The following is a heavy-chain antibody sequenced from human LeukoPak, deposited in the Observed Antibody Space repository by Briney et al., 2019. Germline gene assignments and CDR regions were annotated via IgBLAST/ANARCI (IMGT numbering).Heavy chain of an antibody. CDR1: GLTLSRNA. V-gene: IGHV3-23*01. Sequence: GGSLRLSCAASGLTLSRNAMIWVRQAPGKGLEWVAAISGNGLGTYADSVKGRFNISRDNSRNTLYLHMNSLRIEDTAFYYCAKDANFLRSSGYLIPIDFWGQGTLVTVSS. CDR3: AKDANFLRSSGYLIPIDF. D-gene: IGHD3-22*01. J-gene: IGHJ4*02. CDR2: ISGNGLGT.